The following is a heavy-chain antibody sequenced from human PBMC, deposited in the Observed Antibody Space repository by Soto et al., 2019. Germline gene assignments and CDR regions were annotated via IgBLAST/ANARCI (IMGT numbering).Heavy chain of an antibody. CDR3: AKDWQVVVDAPLSY. Sequence: EVQLLESVGGLVQPGGSLRLSCAASGFTFSSYAMSWFRQAPGKGLEWVSAISGSGGSTYHADSGKVRFTISRDNSKNTLYLQNISLRAEDTAVYYCAKDWQVVVDAPLSYWGQGTLDPVSS. CDR1: GFTFSSYA. D-gene: IGHD2-15*01. J-gene: IGHJ4*02. V-gene: IGHV3-23*01. CDR2: ISGSGGST.